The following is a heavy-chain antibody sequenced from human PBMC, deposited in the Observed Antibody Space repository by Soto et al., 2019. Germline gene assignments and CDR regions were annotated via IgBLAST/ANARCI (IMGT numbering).Heavy chain of an antibody. V-gene: IGHV4-59*01. J-gene: IGHJ4*02. Sequence: QVQLQESGPGLVKPSETLSLTCTVSGGSISSYYWSWIRQPPGKGLEWIGYIYYSGSTNYNPSLRSRVTISVDTSNNHFSLKLSSVTAADTAVYYCARGVNYYGSGGYYLDYWGQGTLVTASS. CDR2: IYYSGST. CDR3: ARGVNYYGSGGYYLDY. CDR1: GGSISSYY. D-gene: IGHD3-10*01.